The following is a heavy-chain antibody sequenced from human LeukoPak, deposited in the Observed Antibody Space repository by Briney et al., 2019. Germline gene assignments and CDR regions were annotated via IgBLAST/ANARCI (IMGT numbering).Heavy chain of an antibody. CDR2: IYYSGST. CDR1: GGSISSSSYY. Sequence: PSETLSLTCTVSGGSISSSSYYWGWIRQPPGKGLEWIGSIYYSGSTYYNPSLKSRVTISVDTSKNQFSLKLSSVTAADTAVYYCARDLYKWELLRAFDIWGQGTMVTVSS. V-gene: IGHV4-39*07. J-gene: IGHJ3*02. D-gene: IGHD1-26*01. CDR3: ARDLYKWELLRAFDI.